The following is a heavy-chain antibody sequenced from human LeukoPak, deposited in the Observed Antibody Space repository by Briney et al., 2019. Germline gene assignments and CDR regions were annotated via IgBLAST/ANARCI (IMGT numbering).Heavy chain of an antibody. Sequence: GGSLRLSCSASGFTFSSYAMHWVRQAPGQGLEYVSAISSNGGSTYYADAVQGRFTISRDNYKNTLNLQMSSLRAEDTAVYYCVVSYLYAFDIWGQGTMVTVSS. J-gene: IGHJ3*02. CDR2: ISSNGGST. D-gene: IGHD5-18*01. V-gene: IGHV3-64D*09. CDR1: GFTFSSYA. CDR3: VVSYLYAFDI.